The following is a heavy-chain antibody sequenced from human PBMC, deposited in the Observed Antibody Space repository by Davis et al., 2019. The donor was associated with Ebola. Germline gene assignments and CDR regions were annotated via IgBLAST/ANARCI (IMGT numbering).Heavy chain of an antibody. CDR1: GFNFILYG. CDR2: IRYDGSNK. Sequence: GESLKISCVASGFNFILYGMHWVRQTPGKGLEWVAFIRYDGSNKYYADSVKGRFTISRDNSKNTLYLQMNSLRAEDTAVYYCAKGDRMDVWGKGTTVTVSS. V-gene: IGHV3-30*02. J-gene: IGHJ6*04. CDR3: AKGDRMDV.